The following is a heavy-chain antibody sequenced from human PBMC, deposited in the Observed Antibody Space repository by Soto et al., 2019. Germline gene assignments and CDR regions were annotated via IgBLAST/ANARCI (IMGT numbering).Heavy chain of an antibody. CDR2: TYYRSKWYN. J-gene: IGHJ5*01. Sequence: QVQLQQSGPGLVKPSQTLSLTCAISGDSVSGNSATCDWIRQSPSRGLEWLGRTYYRSKWYNDYAVCVKSRITINPDTSNNQLSLQLNSVTPDDTAVYYCARLIGNSWLDSWGQGTLVTVSS. V-gene: IGHV6-1*01. CDR3: ARLIGNSWLDS. CDR1: GDSVSGNSAT. D-gene: IGHD3-16*01.